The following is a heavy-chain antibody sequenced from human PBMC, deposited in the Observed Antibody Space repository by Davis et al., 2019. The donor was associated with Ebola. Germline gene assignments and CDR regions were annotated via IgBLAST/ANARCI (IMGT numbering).Heavy chain of an antibody. CDR3: VKGPPIFRLLGATNNWFDP. CDR1: GFTFSSYA. V-gene: IGHV3-64D*06. D-gene: IGHD3-3*01. Sequence: PGGSLRLSCSASGFTFSSYAMHWVRQAPGKGLEYVSAISSNGGSTYYADSVKGRFTISRDNSKNTLYLQMSSLRAEDTAVYYCVKGPPIFRLLGATNNWFDPWGQGTLVTVSS. J-gene: IGHJ5*02. CDR2: ISSNGGST.